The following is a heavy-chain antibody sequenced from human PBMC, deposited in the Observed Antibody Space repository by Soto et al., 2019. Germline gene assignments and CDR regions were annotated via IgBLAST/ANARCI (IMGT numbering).Heavy chain of an antibody. CDR2: IYYSGST. J-gene: IGHJ5*02. CDR3: ARPLGNDILPGPEP. V-gene: IGHV4-39*01. CDR1: RCCTGSSSYY. D-gene: IGHD3-9*01. Sequence: SETRSLTCTVGRCCTGSSSYYLGWIRQPPGKGLEWIGSIYYSGSTYYSTSIKSRVTISVDTSKNQFSLKLRSVNAADTAVYSCARPLGNDILPGPEPWGQGILITVSS.